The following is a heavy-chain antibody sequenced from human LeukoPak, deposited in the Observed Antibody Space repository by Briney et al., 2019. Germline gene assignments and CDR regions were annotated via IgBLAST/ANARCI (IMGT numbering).Heavy chain of an antibody. Sequence: ASVKVSCKVSGYTLTELSMHWVRQAPGKGLEWMGGFDPEDGETTYAQKFQGRVTMTEDTSTDTAYMELSSLRSEDTAVYYCATLSSGWYPKYFDYWGQGTLVTVSS. J-gene: IGHJ4*02. CDR1: GYTLTELS. CDR2: FDPEDGET. CDR3: ATLSSGWYPKYFDY. V-gene: IGHV1-24*01. D-gene: IGHD6-19*01.